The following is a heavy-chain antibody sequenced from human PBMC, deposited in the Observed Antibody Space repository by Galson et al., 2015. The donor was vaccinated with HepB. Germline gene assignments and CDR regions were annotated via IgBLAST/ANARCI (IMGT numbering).Heavy chain of an antibody. CDR3: AKAACTSMTYYSNV. V-gene: IGHV3-23*01. CDR2: ISNSGGST. J-gene: IGHJ4*02. D-gene: IGHD6-13*01. Sequence: SLRLSCAASGFIFPTYAMSWVRQAPGEGLEWVSRISNSGGSTYYADSVKGRFTISIDNSKNTLSLQMNSMRVEDTAVCFCAKAACTSMTYYSNVWGQGSLVTVSS. CDR1: GFIFPTYA.